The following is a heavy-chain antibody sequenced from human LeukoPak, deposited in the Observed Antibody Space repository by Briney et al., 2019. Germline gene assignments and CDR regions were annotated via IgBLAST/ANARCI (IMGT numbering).Heavy chain of an antibody. D-gene: IGHD2-2*01. V-gene: IGHV4-38-2*02. Sequence: SETLSLTCTVSGYSISNGSYWGWIRQPPGEGLEWIGNIYHTGSTYYNPSLKSRVTISVDTSKNQFSLNLNSVTAADTAVYYCTRRFCGSTSCYFDYWGQGTLVTASS. CDR3: TRRFCGSTSCYFDY. CDR2: IYHTGST. J-gene: IGHJ4*02. CDR1: GYSISNGSY.